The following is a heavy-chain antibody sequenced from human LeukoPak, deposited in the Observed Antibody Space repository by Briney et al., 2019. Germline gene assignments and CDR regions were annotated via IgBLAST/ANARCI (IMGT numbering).Heavy chain of an antibody. J-gene: IGHJ6*03. CDR3: AKEHYYGSGIYFYSYYYSMDV. V-gene: IGHV3-30*04. CDR1: GFTFSSYA. Sequence: GRSQRLSCAASGFTFSSYALHWVRQAPGKGLEWVAVAAYDGSHKYYAESVKGRFTISRDNSKNTLYLQMNSLRPEDTVVYYCAKEHYYGSGIYFYSYYYSMDVWGKGTTVTVSS. D-gene: IGHD3-10*01. CDR2: AAYDGSHK.